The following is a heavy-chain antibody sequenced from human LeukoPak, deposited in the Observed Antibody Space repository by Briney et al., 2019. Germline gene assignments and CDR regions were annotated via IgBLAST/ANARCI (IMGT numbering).Heavy chain of an antibody. J-gene: IGHJ4*02. V-gene: IGHV3-23*01. CDR2: ISGSGGST. CDR3: AKDLSYYDSSGHQY. D-gene: IGHD3-22*01. CDR1: GFTFSSYW. Sequence: GGSLRLSCAASGFTFSSYWMSWVRQAPGKGLEWVSAISGSGGSTYYADSVKGRFTISRDNSKNTLYLQMNSLRAEDTAVYYCAKDLSYYDSSGHQYWGQGTLVTVSS.